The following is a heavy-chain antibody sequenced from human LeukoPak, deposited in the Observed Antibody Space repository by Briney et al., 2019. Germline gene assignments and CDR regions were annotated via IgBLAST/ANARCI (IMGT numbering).Heavy chain of an antibody. Sequence: PGGSLRLSCVVHGFIITSYWIHGVRQAPGKGPEWIADVNSDGSTKTCVDSVRVRFFLSRDNVRKVAYLQMTGLRVEDTAMYYCMRGDSHWGRGTLVIVSS. D-gene: IGHD4-11*01. CDR1: GFIITSYW. J-gene: IGHJ4*02. CDR2: VNSDGSTK. CDR3: MRGDSH. V-gene: IGHV3-7*01.